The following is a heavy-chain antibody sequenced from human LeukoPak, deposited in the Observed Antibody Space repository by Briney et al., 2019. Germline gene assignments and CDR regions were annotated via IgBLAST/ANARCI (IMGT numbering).Heavy chain of an antibody. CDR3: ARVQYCSSTSCHRYYYYGMDV. D-gene: IGHD2-2*01. J-gene: IGHJ6*02. Sequence: PGGSLRLSCAASGFTFSSYGMHWVRQAPGKGLEWVAVIWYDGSNKYCADSVKGRFTISRDNSKNTLYLQMNSLRAEDTAVYYCARVQYCSSTSCHRYYYYGMDVWGQGTTVTVSS. V-gene: IGHV3-33*01. CDR2: IWYDGSNK. CDR1: GFTFSSYG.